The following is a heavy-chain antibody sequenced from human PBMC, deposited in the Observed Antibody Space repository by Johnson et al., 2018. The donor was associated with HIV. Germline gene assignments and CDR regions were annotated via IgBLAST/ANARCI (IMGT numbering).Heavy chain of an antibody. CDR1: GFTFSDYY. CDR3: TTEWEYYYGSGKLDAFDI. V-gene: IGHV3-11*01. CDR2: ISSSGSTI. D-gene: IGHD3-10*01. J-gene: IGHJ3*02. Sequence: QVQLVESGGGLVKPGGSLTVSCAGSGFTFSDYYVTWIRQAPGKGLEWVSYISSSGSTIYYADSVKGRFTISRDESKNMMYLQMNSLKTEDTAVYYCTTEWEYYYGSGKLDAFDIWGQGTMVAVSS.